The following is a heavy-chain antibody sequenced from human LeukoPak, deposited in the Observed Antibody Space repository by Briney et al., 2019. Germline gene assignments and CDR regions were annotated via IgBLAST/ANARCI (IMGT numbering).Heavy chain of an antibody. CDR2: INSDGRST. Sequence: GGNVRLSCAASGFTFSSYWMHWVRQAPGKGLVWVSRINSDGRSTNYADSVKGRFTISRDNAKNSLYLQMNSLRAEDTAVYYCARSSSGWYQMDYWGQGTLVTASS. J-gene: IGHJ4*02. D-gene: IGHD6-19*01. CDR3: ARSSSGWYQMDY. V-gene: IGHV3-74*01. CDR1: GFTFSSYW.